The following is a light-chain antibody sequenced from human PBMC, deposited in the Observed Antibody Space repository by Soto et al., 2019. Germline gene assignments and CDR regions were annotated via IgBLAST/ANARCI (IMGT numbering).Light chain of an antibody. V-gene: IGKV1-33*01. CDR3: QQFGDLTFI. Sequence: DIQMTQSPSFLSASVGDRVTITCQASQDINNYLNWYQQKPGQAPKLLIYDASGLEVGVPSRFSGSGSGTHFTLTISGLQPEDIATYYCQQFGDLTFIFGQGTRLEIK. CDR2: DAS. CDR1: QDINNY. J-gene: IGKJ5*01.